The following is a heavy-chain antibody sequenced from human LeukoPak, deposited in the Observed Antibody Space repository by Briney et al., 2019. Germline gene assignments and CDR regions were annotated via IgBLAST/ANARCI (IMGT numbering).Heavy chain of an antibody. CDR1: GYTFTSYD. CDR2: IIPIFGTA. Sequence: SVKVSCKASGYTFTSYDINWVRQATGQGLEWMGRIIPIFGTANYAQKFQGRVTITTDESTSTAYMELSSLRSEDTAVYYCARGKTYYYYMDVWGKGTTVTVSS. CDR3: ARGKTYYYYMDV. V-gene: IGHV1-69*05. J-gene: IGHJ6*03.